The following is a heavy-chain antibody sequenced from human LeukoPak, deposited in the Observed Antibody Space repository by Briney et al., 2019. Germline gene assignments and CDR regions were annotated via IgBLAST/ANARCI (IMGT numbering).Heavy chain of an antibody. V-gene: IGHV2-5*01. J-gene: IGHJ4*02. D-gene: IGHD5-18*01. Sequence: SGPTLVNPTQTLTLTCTFSGFSLSTNAMCVGWIRQPPGKALEWLAFIYWNGDKHYSPSLRSRLTITKDPSKNQVVLSMTNVDPVDTATYFCARKHVDTAMPVDYWGQGTLVTVSS. CDR3: ARKHVDTAMPVDY. CDR2: IYWNGDK. CDR1: GFSLSTNAMC.